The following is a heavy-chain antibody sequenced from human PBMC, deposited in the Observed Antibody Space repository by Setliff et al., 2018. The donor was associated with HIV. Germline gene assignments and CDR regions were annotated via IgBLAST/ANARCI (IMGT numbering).Heavy chain of an antibody. CDR2: IHYSGAT. V-gene: IGHV4-59*08. D-gene: IGHD2-8*01. Sequence: ETLSLTCTVSGGSISSSYWSWIRQPPGKGLEWIGYIHYSGATNYNPSLKSRVTISLDTSRTQFSLRLSSVTAADTAVYYCARHSPNVGVRGDAFDIWGQGTVVTVSS. J-gene: IGHJ3*02. CDR1: GGSISSSY. CDR3: ARHSPNVGVRGDAFDI.